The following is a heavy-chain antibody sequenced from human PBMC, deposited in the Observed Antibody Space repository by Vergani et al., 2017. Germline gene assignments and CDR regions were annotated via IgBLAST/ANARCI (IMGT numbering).Heavy chain of an antibody. CDR2: IYHSGST. D-gene: IGHD2-2*01. V-gene: IGHV4-4*02. Sequence: QVQLQESGPGLVKPSGTLSLTCAVSGGSISSSNWWSWVRQPPGKGLEWIGEIYHSGSTNYNPSLKSRVTISVDKSKNQFSLKLSSVTAAATAVYYCARGGGQRCSSTSCDAGGIAAAGRRYYYYMDVWGKGTTVTVSS. J-gene: IGHJ6*03. CDR1: GGSISSSNW. CDR3: ARGGGQRCSSTSCDAGGIAAAGRRYYYYMDV.